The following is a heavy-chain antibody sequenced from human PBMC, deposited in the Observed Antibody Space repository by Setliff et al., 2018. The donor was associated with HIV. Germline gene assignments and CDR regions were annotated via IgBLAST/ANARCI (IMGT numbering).Heavy chain of an antibody. CDR3: ARDGDIVATFPPDY. Sequence: SETLSLTCAVSGYSISSGYYWGWIRQPPGKGLEWIGSIYYSGSTYYNPSLKSRVTISVDTSKNQFSLKLSSVTAADTAVYYCARDGDIVATFPPDYWGQGTLVTVSS. CDR2: IYYSGST. J-gene: IGHJ4*02. CDR1: GYSISSGYY. V-gene: IGHV4-38-2*02. D-gene: IGHD5-12*01.